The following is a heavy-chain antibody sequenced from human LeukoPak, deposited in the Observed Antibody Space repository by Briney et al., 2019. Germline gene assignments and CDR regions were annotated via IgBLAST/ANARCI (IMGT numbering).Heavy chain of an antibody. D-gene: IGHD5-24*01. CDR3: ARDRGWQTFDY. J-gene: IGHJ4*02. V-gene: IGHV3-7*01. CDR2: IRTDGSET. CDR1: GFTFSDYW. Sequence: GGSLRLSCVVSGFTFSDYWMTWVRRSPGKGLERVANIRTDGSETYYMDSVKGRFTISRDNAQNSVFLHMFSLTVEDTGVYFCARDRGWQTFDYWGQGTLVTVSS.